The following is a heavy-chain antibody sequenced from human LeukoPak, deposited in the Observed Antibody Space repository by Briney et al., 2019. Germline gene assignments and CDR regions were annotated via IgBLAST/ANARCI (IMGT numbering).Heavy chain of an antibody. V-gene: IGHV3-30*03. CDR3: ARDRAWNYSDY. Sequence: GGSLRLSCAPSGFTFSRHGMHWVRQAPGKGLEWVAIISNDGSRKYYAHSVEGRFTISRDNSKNTLYLQMDSLRAEDTAVYYCARDRAWNYSDYWGQGTLVTVSS. CDR2: ISNDGSRK. CDR1: GFTFSRHG. D-gene: IGHD3-3*01. J-gene: IGHJ4*02.